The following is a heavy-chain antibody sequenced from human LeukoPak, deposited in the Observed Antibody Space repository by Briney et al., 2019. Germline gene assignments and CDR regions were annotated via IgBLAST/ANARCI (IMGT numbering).Heavy chain of an antibody. D-gene: IGHD3-22*01. CDR2: IKQDGSEK. J-gene: IGHJ4*02. CDR1: GFTFSSYW. CDR3: ARDFPYYYDSSGYFDY. V-gene: IGHV3-7*01. Sequence: GGSLRLSCAASGFTFSSYWMSWVRQAPGKGLEWVANIKQDGSEKYYVDSVKGRFTISRDNAKNSLYLQMNSLRAEDTAVYYCARDFPYYYDSSGYFDYWGQGTLVTVSS.